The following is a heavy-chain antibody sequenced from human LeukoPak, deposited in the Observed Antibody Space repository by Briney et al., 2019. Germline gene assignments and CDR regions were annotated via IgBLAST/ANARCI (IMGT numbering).Heavy chain of an antibody. CDR2: ISGSGSST. J-gene: IGHJ4*02. D-gene: IGHD6-13*01. Sequence: GGSLRLSCAASGFTFSSYAMNWVRQAPGKGLEWVSGISGSGSSTYYADSVEGRFTISRDNSKNTLYLQMNSLRAEDTAIYYCAKDRDSSSWLKVFDYWGQGTLVTVSS. CDR1: GFTFSSYA. CDR3: AKDRDSSSWLKVFDY. V-gene: IGHV3-23*01.